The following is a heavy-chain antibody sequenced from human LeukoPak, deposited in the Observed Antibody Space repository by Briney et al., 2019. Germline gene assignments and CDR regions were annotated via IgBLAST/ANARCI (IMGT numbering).Heavy chain of an antibody. CDR1: GYTFTSYG. CDR2: ISAYNGNT. CDR3: ARGGRGDTYYDILTGYSTWVDY. J-gene: IGHJ4*02. V-gene: IGHV1-18*01. D-gene: IGHD3-9*01. Sequence: GASVKVSCKASGYTFTSYGISWVRQAPGQGLEWMGWISAYNGNTNYAQKLQGRVTMTTDTSTSTAYMELRSLRSDDTAVYYCARGGRGDTYYDILTGYSTWVDYWGQRTLVTVSS.